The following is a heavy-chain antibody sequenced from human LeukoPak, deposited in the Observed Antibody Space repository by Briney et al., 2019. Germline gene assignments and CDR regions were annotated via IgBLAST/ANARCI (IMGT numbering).Heavy chain of an antibody. CDR2: ITTMSDTA. J-gene: IGHJ3*02. D-gene: IGHD1-26*01. CDR1: GGTFNSYA. Sequence: SVKVSCKASGGTFNSYAISWVRQAPGQGLEWMGGITTMSDTANYPQKFRGRLTITADIPTSTVYMELSSLRSEDTAVYYCAREDDTGRYMGDNAFDIWGQGTMVTVSS. V-gene: IGHV1-69*06. CDR3: AREDDTGRYMGDNAFDI.